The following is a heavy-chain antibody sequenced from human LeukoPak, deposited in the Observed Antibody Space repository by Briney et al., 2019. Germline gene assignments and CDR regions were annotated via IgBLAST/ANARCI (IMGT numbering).Heavy chain of an antibody. J-gene: IGHJ6*03. V-gene: IGHV1-69*13. CDR2: IIPIFGTA. D-gene: IGHD4-11*01. CDR3: AGDFATVTTLRGAHYYYYYMDV. CDR1: GGTFSSYA. Sequence: SVKVSCKASGGTFSSYAISWVRQAPGQGLEWMGGIIPIFGTANYAQKFQGRVTITADESTSTAYMELSSLRSEDTAVYYCAGDFATVTTLRGAHYYYYYMDVWGKGTTVTVSS.